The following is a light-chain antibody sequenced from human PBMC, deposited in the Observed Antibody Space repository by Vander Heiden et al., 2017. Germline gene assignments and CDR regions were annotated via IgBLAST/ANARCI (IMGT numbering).Light chain of an antibody. CDR3: QSYDSSLSNWV. CDR1: SSNIGAGYD. V-gene: IGLV1-40*01. Sequence: QSVLTQPPSVSGAPGQRVTISCTGSSSNIGAGYDVPWYQQLPGTAPKLLSYGNSNRPSGVPDRFSGSKSGTSASLAITGLQAEDEADYYCQSYDSSLSNWVFGGGTKLTVL. J-gene: IGLJ3*02. CDR2: GNS.